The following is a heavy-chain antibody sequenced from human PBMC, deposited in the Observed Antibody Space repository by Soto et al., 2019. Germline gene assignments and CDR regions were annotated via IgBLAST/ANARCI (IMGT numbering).Heavy chain of an antibody. J-gene: IGHJ4*02. CDR1: GGSISGGSYF. CDR3: ARGVSKMSPAYNQRPPYYFDY. D-gene: IGHD1-1*01. V-gene: IGHV4-31*03. Sequence: TLSLTCTVSGGSISGGSYFWSWIRQHPGKGLEWIGYIQYSGNTYYNPSLKSRVAISVDTSKNQFSLSLRSVTAADTAVFYCARGVSKMSPAYNQRPPYYFDYWGQGTLVTVSS. CDR2: IQYSGNT.